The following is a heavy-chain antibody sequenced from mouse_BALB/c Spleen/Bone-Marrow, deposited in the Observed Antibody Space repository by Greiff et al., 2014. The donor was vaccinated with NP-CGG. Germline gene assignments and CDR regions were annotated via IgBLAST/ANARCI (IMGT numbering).Heavy chain of an antibody. CDR1: GYTFTNYW. CDR3: TRRAYGGSYGFAY. J-gene: IGHJ3*01. Sequence: QVQLKESGAELAKPGAPVKMSCKASGYTFTNYWMHWVKQRPGQGLEWIGYINPSTGYTEYNQKFKDKATLTADKSSSTAYMQLSSLTSEDSSVFYCTRRAYGGSYGFAYWGQGILVTVSA. CDR2: INPSTGYT. D-gene: IGHD1-1*01. V-gene: IGHV1-7*01.